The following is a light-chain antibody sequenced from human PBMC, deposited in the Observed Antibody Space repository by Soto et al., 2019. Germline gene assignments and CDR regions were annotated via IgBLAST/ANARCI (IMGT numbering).Light chain of an antibody. CDR1: QDIKKY. CDR3: QQYDDLPLT. J-gene: IGKJ4*01. Sequence: DIQMTQSPSSLSASVGDRATITCQASQDIKKYLNWYQQKPGKAPTLLIYDASNLETGVSSRFRGSGSGTHFTLTISSLQPEDVATYYCQQYDDLPLTFGGGTKVQIK. CDR2: DAS. V-gene: IGKV1-33*01.